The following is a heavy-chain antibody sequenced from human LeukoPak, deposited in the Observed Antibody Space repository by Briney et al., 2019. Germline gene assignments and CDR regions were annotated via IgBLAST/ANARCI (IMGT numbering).Heavy chain of an antibody. CDR3: ARDSRYIVVVPAAIHYGMDV. Sequence: AGVNVCFKASVYAFTSYGISWVRQAPGQGMEWMGWVSAYNGNTNYAQTLQGRVTMTPATSTSTAYIELRSLRSDDTAVYYCARDSRYIVVVPAAIHYGMDVWGEGTTVTVSS. D-gene: IGHD2-2*01. CDR1: VYAFTSYG. J-gene: IGHJ6*04. V-gene: IGHV1-18*01. CDR2: VSAYNGNT.